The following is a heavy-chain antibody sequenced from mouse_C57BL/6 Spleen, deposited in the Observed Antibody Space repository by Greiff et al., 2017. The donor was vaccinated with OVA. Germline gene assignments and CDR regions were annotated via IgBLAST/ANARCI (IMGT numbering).Heavy chain of an antibody. V-gene: IGHV5-16*01. CDR2: INYDGSST. J-gene: IGHJ2*01. CDR3: ARVSTDPYYFDY. CDR1: GFTFSDYY. Sequence: EVQVVESEGGLVQPGSSMKLSCTASGFTFSDYYMAWVRQVPEKGLEWVANINYDGSSTYYLDSLKSRFIISRDNAKNILYLQMSSLKSEDTATYYCARVSTDPYYFDYWGQGTTLTVSS. D-gene: IGHD4-1*02.